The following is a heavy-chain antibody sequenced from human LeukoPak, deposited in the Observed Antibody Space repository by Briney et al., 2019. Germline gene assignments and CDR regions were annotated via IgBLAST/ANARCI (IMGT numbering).Heavy chain of an antibody. J-gene: IGHJ5*02. D-gene: IGHD3-10*01. V-gene: IGHV4-61*02. Sequence: SETLSLTCTVSGGSISSGSYYWSWIRQPAGKGLEWIGRIYTSGGTNYNPSLKSRVTISVDTSKNQFSLKLSSVTAADTAVYYCARELVRGVIDPAHWFDPWGQGTLVTVSS. CDR1: GGSISSGSYY. CDR2: IYTSGGT. CDR3: ARELVRGVIDPAHWFDP.